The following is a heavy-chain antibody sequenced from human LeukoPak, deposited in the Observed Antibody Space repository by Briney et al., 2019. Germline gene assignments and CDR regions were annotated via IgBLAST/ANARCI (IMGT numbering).Heavy chain of an antibody. CDR2: IIPIFGTA. CDR1: GGTFSSYA. V-gene: IGHV1-69*05. D-gene: IGHD1-26*01. Sequence: ASVKGSCKASGGTFSSYAISWVRQAPGQGLEWMGGIIPIFGTANYAQKFQGRVTITTDESTSTAYMELSSLRSEDTAVYYCARAHSGNFSPFDYWGQGTLVTVSS. J-gene: IGHJ4*02. CDR3: ARAHSGNFSPFDY.